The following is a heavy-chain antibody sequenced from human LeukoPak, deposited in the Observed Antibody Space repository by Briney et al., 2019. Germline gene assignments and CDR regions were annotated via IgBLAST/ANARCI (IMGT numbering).Heavy chain of an antibody. Sequence: GRSLRLSCAASGFTFSSYAMHWVRQAPGKGLEWVAVISYDGSNKYYTDSVKGRFTISRDNAKNSLYLQMNSLRAEDTAVYYCARVGSYYFDYWGQGTLVTVSS. CDR2: ISYDGSNK. CDR3: ARVGSYYFDY. J-gene: IGHJ4*02. D-gene: IGHD3-10*01. CDR1: GFTFSSYA. V-gene: IGHV3-30*04.